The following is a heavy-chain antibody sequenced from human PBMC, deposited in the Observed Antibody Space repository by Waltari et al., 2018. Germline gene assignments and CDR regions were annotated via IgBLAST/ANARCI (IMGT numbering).Heavy chain of an antibody. V-gene: IGHV4-30-4*08. CDR2: IYYSGST. J-gene: IGHJ6*02. CDR3: ARFMITFGGVIPGYGMDV. Sequence: QVQLQESGPGLVKPSQTLSLTCTVSGGSISSGDYYWSWIRQPPGKGLEWIGYIYYSGSTYYNPSLKSRVTISVDTSKNQFSLKLSSVTAADTAVYYCARFMITFGGVIPGYGMDVWGQGTTVTVSS. CDR1: GGSISSGDYY. D-gene: IGHD3-16*01.